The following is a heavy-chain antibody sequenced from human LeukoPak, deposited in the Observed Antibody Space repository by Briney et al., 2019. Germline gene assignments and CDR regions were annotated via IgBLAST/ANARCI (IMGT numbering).Heavy chain of an antibody. CDR1: GFTFSSYA. V-gene: IGHV3-23*01. CDR3: AKPTGYSSGWYNY. D-gene: IGHD6-19*01. Sequence: GGSLRLSCAASGFTFSSYAMGWVRQAPGKGLEWVSAISGSGGSTYYADSVKGRFTISRDNSKNTLYLQMNSLRAEDTAVYYCAKPTGYSSGWYNYWGQGTLVTVSS. J-gene: IGHJ4*02. CDR2: ISGSGGST.